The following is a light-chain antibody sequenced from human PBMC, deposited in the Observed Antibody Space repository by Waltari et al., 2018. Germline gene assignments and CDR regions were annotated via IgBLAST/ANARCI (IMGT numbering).Light chain of an antibody. J-gene: IGLJ2*01. CDR2: EGN. Sequence: QSALIQPASVSGSPGQSITISCTGFNSNVGSYNLVSWNQKHPGKAPKLLIYEGNRRPSGVSNRFSGSKSDNTASLTLSGLQAEDEADYYCCSNVGSSVFFGGGTKLTVL. V-gene: IGLV2-23*03. CDR1: NSNVGSYNL. CDR3: CSNVGSSVF.